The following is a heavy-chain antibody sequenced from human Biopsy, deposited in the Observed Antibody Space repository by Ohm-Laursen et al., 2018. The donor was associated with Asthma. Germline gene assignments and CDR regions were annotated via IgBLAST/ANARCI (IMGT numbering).Heavy chain of an antibody. J-gene: IGHJ6*02. CDR2: IYNDGRA. D-gene: IGHD4-17*01. Sequence: GSLRLSCSASGFTVTTNSISWVRQAPGKGLEWVSVIYNDGRAYYADSVKGRFTVSRDNSKNTLFLQMNSLRAEDTAVYYCTRTTTVTTTYAMDVWGRGTTVTVSS. CDR1: GFTVTTNS. CDR3: TRTTTVTTTYAMDV. V-gene: IGHV3-53*01.